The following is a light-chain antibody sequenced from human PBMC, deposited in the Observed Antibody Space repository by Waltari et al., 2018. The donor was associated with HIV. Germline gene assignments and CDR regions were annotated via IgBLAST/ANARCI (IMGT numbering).Light chain of an antibody. Sequence: DIQMTQSPSSVSASVGDRVTTTCRATPSINTYLAWYQHKPGRPPRLLIYGASNLQGGVPSRFSGGGSGTYFSLTISSLQADDSATYYCQQAASFPITFGRGTRLEIK. CDR2: GAS. CDR3: QQAASFPIT. CDR1: PSINTY. V-gene: IGKV1-12*01. J-gene: IGKJ5*01.